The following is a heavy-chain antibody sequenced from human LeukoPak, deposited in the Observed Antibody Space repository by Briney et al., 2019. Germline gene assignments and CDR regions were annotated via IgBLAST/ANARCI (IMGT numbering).Heavy chain of an antibody. Sequence: PSETLSLTCAVYGGSFSGYYWSWIRQPPGKGLEWIGEINHSGSTNYNPSLKSRVTISVDTSKNQFSLKLSSVTAADTAVYYCAREEAPVTTVTHFDYWGQGTLVTVSS. V-gene: IGHV4-34*01. CDR3: AREEAPVTTVTHFDY. D-gene: IGHD4-17*01. J-gene: IGHJ4*02. CDR1: GGSFSGYY. CDR2: INHSGST.